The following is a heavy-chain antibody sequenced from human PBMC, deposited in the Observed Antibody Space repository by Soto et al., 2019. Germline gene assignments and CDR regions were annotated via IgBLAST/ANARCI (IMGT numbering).Heavy chain of an antibody. CDR3: AGGGYYYGSGSYSYYGMDV. CDR2: ISAYNGNT. Sequence: ASVKVSCKASGYTFTSYGISWVRQAPGQGLEWMGWISAYNGNTNYAQKLQGRVTMTTDTSTSTAYMELRSLRSDDTAVYYCAGGGYYYGSGSYSYYGMDVWGQGTTVTVSS. J-gene: IGHJ6*02. V-gene: IGHV1-18*01. D-gene: IGHD3-10*01. CDR1: GYTFTSYG.